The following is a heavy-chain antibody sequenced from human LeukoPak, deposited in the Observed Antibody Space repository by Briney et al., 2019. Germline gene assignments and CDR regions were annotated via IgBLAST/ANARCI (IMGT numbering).Heavy chain of an antibody. CDR3: AREVPHNWFDT. Sequence: PGGSLRLSCAASGITFGNNWMHWVRQGPGKGLGLISSINSDGGGATYADSVKGRFTVSRDNAKNTLYLQMNSLRAEDTAVYYCAREVPHNWFDTWGQGTLVTVSS. CDR1: GITFGNNW. J-gene: IGHJ5*02. V-gene: IGHV3-74*01. CDR2: INSDGGGA.